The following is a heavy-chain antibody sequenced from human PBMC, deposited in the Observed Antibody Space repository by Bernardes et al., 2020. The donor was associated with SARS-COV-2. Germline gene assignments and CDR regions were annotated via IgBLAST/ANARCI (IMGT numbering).Heavy chain of an antibody. CDR2: ISGSGGST. Sequence: GGSLRLSCAASGFTFSSYAMSWVRQAPGKGLEWVSAISGSGGSTYYADSVKGRFTISRDNSKNTLYLQMNSLRAEDTAVYYCAKDRTGSSSWRSADDHYYFDYWGQGTLVTVSS. CDR1: GFTFSSYA. J-gene: IGHJ4*02. CDR3: AKDRTGSSSWRSADDHYYFDY. D-gene: IGHD6-13*01. V-gene: IGHV3-23*01.